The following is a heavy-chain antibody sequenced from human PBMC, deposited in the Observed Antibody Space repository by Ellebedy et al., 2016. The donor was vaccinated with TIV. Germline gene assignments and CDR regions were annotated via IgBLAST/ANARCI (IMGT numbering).Heavy chain of an antibody. CDR3: ASYGDYATPP. CDR2: IYYSGST. CDR1: GGSISSYY. J-gene: IGHJ5*02. V-gene: IGHV4-59*13. D-gene: IGHD4-17*01. Sequence: GSLRLXXTVSGGSISSYYWSWIRQPPGKGLEWIGYIYYSGSTNYNPSLKSRVTISVDTSKNQFSLKLSSVTAADTAVYYCASYGDYATPPWGQGTLVTVSS.